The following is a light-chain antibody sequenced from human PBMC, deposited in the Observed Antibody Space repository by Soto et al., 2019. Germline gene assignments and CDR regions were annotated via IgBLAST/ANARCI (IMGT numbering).Light chain of an antibody. Sequence: QSALTQSASVSGSPGQSITISCAGFSNDVGNYNLVSWYQQHPGKAPKVIIYEGTTRPSGVSNRFSVSESGNTASLTISGLQAEDEADYYCCSYAGRSVIFGGGTKLTVL. CDR1: SNDVGNYNL. J-gene: IGLJ2*01. V-gene: IGLV2-23*01. CDR3: CSYAGRSVI. CDR2: EGT.